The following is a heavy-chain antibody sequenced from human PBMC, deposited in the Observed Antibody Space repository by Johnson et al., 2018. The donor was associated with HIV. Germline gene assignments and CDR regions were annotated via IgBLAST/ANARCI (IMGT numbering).Heavy chain of an antibody. CDR2: ISGSGGST. J-gene: IGHJ3*02. CDR3: AKEGITMEVDI. CDR1: GFTFDDYV. V-gene: IGHV3-23*04. Sequence: VHLVESGGGVVRPGGSLRLSCAASGFTFDDYVMSWVRQAPGKGLEWVSTISGSGGSTYYADSVKGRFTISRDNSKNTLYLQMNSLRAEDTAVYSCAKEGITMEVDIWGQGTTVTVSS. D-gene: IGHD3-10*01.